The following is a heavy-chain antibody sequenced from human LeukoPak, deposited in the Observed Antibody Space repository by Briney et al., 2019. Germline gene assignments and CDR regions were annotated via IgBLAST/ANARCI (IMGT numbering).Heavy chain of an antibody. CDR2: MNGDGSEK. Sequence: PGGSVRLSCAASGFTFSSYCMNWVRQAPGKGLEGVANMNGDGSEKDYVDSVKGRFTISRCDATHSLYLQMNSLRAEDTAVYYCARDYWERRPIGPFLYYYYHMDVWGKGTTVTVSS. D-gene: IGHD3-16*01. CDR1: GFTFSSYC. J-gene: IGHJ6*04. CDR3: ARDYWERRPIGPFLYYYYHMDV. V-gene: IGHV3-7*01.